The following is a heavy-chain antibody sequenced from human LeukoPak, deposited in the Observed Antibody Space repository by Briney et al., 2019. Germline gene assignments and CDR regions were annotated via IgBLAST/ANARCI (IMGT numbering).Heavy chain of an antibody. Sequence: SETLSLTCAVYGGSFSGYYWSWIRQPPGKGLEWIGEINHSGSTNYNPSLKSRVTISVDTSKKQFSLKLSSVTAADTAVYYCARGRAGDSWFDPWGQGTLVTVSS. CDR1: GGSFSGYY. V-gene: IGHV4-34*01. CDR2: INHSGST. J-gene: IGHJ5*02. CDR3: ARGRAGDSWFDP. D-gene: IGHD4-17*01.